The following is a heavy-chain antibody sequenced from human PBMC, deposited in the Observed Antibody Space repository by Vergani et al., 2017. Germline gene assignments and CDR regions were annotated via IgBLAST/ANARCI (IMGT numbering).Heavy chain of an antibody. CDR1: GFSIDNGYY. CDR2: IYRTGRT. Sequence: QVQLQESGPGLVKPSETLSLTCAVSGFSIDNGYYWDWIRQPPGKGLEWIGSIYRTGRTHFNPSLKSRVTISVHTSNNHFSLRLNSLTAADPAVYYCARRAGIVYDIFSGTKYFFDFWGQGTLVTVSS. V-gene: IGHV4-38-2*01. CDR3: ARRAGIVYDIFSGTKYFFDF. J-gene: IGHJ4*02. D-gene: IGHD3-9*01.